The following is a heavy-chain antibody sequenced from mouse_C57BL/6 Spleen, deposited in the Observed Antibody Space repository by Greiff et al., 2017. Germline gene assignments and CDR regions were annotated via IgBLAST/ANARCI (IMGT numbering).Heavy chain of an antibody. CDR1: GYTFTDYY. CDR3: ARGGHYYGSSLDY. Sequence: VQLQQSGAELVRPGASVKLSCKASGYTFTDYYINWVKQRPGQGLEWIARIYPGSGNTYYNEKFKGKATLTAEKSSSTAYMQLSSLTSEDSAVYVCARGGHYYGSSLDYWGQGTTLTVSS. CDR2: IYPGSGNT. V-gene: IGHV1-76*01. J-gene: IGHJ2*01. D-gene: IGHD1-1*01.